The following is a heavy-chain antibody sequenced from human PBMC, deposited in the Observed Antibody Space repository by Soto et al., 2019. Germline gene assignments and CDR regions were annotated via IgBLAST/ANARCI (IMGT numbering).Heavy chain of an antibody. CDR3: TTDLGNYDFWSGVYYYGMDV. CDR1: GFTFSNAW. D-gene: IGHD3-3*01. CDR2: IKSKTDGGTT. Sequence: GGSLRLSCAASGFTFSNAWMSWVRQAPGKGLEWVGHIKSKTDGGTTDYAAPVEGRFTISRDDSKNTLYLQMNSLKTEDTAVYYCTTDLGNYDFWSGVYYYGMDVWGQGTTVTVSS. V-gene: IGHV3-15*01. J-gene: IGHJ6*02.